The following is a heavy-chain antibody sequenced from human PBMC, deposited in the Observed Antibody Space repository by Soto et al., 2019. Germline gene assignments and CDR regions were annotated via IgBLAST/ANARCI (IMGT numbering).Heavy chain of an antibody. Sequence: QVQLQESGPGLVKPSQTLSLTCTVSGGSISSGGYYWSWIRQHPGKGLEWIGYIYYSGSTYYNPSLKSRVTISVDTSKNQFSLKLSSVTAADTAVYYCARSITMIVVDNNWFDPWGQGTLVTVSS. D-gene: IGHD3-22*01. J-gene: IGHJ5*02. CDR3: ARSITMIVVDNNWFDP. CDR1: GGSISSGGYY. V-gene: IGHV4-31*03. CDR2: IYYSGST.